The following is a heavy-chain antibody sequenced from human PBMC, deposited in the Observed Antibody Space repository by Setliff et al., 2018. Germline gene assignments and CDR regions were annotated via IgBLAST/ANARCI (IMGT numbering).Heavy chain of an antibody. J-gene: IGHJ3*01. CDR1: GGSISSGDHY. Sequence: PSETLSLTCTVSGGSISSGDHYWSWIRQPAGKGLEWIGRIHASGSTNYNPSLKSRVTISVDTSENQFFLEITSVTAADTAIYYCARDRGYCSSTACYPYIPGLDVWGQGTMVTVSS. D-gene: IGHD2-2*01. CDR2: IHASGST. CDR3: ARDRGYCSSTACYPYIPGLDV. V-gene: IGHV4-61*02.